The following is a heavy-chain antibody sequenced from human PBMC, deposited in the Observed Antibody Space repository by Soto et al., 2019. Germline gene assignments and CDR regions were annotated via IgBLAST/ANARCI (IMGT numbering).Heavy chain of an antibody. CDR1: GYTFTNYG. CDR3: AREALPQAY. Sequence: ASVKVSCKASGYTFTNYGMIWVRQAPGQGLEGLGWINTDNGNTNYAQHLQGRVTLTTDTSTSTASVDLWSLLCEHTALSFCAREALPQAYWG. J-gene: IGHJ4*01. D-gene: IGHD2-15*01. V-gene: IGHV1-18*01. CDR2: INTDNGNT.